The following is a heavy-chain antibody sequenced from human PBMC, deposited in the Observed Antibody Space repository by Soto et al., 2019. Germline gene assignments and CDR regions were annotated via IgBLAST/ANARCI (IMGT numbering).Heavy chain of an antibody. CDR1: GVTFSSYA. CDR3: AHLAGLSNTDDY. Sequence: PGGSLRLSCAAPGVTFSSYALHWVRQAPGKGLEWVAVISYDGSNKFYVDSVKGRFTISRDNSKNTLYLQMNSPRTEDTAVYYCAHLAGLSNTDDYWGQGTLVTVSS. V-gene: IGHV3-30-3*01. J-gene: IGHJ4*02. CDR2: ISYDGSNK. D-gene: IGHD5-18*01.